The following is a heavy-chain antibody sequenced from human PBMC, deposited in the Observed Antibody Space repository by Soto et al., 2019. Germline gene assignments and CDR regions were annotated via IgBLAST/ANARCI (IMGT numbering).Heavy chain of an antibody. CDR3: AKDISRRYFDWSPAVPWGGMDV. D-gene: IGHD3-9*01. V-gene: IGHV3-30*18. J-gene: IGHJ6*02. CDR1: GFTFSSYG. CDR2: ISYDGSNK. Sequence: ESGGGVVQPGRSLRLSCAASGFTFSSYGMHWVRQAPGKGLEWVAVISYDGSNKYYADSVKGRFTISRDNSKNTLYLQMNSLRAEDTAVYYCAKDISRRYFDWSPAVPWGGMDVWGQGTTVTVSS.